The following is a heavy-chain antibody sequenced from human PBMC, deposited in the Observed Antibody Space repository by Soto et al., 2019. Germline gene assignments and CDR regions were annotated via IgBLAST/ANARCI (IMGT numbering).Heavy chain of an antibody. CDR2: IYYSGST. Sequence: SETLSLTFTVSGGSVSSSSYYWGWIRQPPGKGLEWIGSIYYSGSTYYNPSLKSRVTISVDTSKNQFSLKLSSVTAADTAVYYCARSVGSSFPTTDYWGQGTLVTVSS. J-gene: IGHJ4*02. CDR3: ARSVGSSFPTTDY. CDR1: GGSVSSSSYY. V-gene: IGHV4-39*01. D-gene: IGHD6-6*01.